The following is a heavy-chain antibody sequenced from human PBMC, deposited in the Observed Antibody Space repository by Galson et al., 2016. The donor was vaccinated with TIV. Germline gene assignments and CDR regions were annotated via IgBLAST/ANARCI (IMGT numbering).Heavy chain of an antibody. CDR1: GGIFFSNA. D-gene: IGHD4-23*01. CDR2: INPIFNIP. Sequence: SVKVSCKASGGIFFSNAISWVRQAPGQGLEWMGGINPIFNIPNYAQKFQGRVTITADASTSTAYMELSSLSSDDTAVYYRARGSDYSGNSPSDYWGQGTLVTVSS. CDR3: ARGSDYSGNSPSDY. J-gene: IGHJ4*02. V-gene: IGHV1-69*13.